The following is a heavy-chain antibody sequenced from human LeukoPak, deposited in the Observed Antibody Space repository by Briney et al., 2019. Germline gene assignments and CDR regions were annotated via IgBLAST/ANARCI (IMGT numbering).Heavy chain of an antibody. CDR2: ISSSGGCT. V-gene: IGHV3-23*01. J-gene: IGHJ2*01. Sequence: PGGSLRLSCAASGFTFSSYAMSWVRQAPGKGLEWVSAISSSGGCTYYADSVKGRFTISRDNAKNSLFLQMNRLRAEDTAVYYCAKDLPVTTPWYFDLWGRGTLVTVSS. D-gene: IGHD4-17*01. CDR1: GFTFSSYA. CDR3: AKDLPVTTPWYFDL.